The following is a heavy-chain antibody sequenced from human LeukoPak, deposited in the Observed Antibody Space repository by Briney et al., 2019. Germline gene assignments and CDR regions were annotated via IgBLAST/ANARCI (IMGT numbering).Heavy chain of an antibody. D-gene: IGHD3-22*01. J-gene: IGHJ4*02. CDR1: GFTFSSYA. CDR2: ISGSGAST. Sequence: GGSLRLSCAASGFTFSSYAMSWVRQAPGKGLEWVSAISGSGASTYYADSVKGRFTISRDDARTSLYLQMDSLRAEDTAVYYCAAGSGWLTDSWGQGTLVTVSS. CDR3: AAGSGWLTDS. V-gene: IGHV3-23*01.